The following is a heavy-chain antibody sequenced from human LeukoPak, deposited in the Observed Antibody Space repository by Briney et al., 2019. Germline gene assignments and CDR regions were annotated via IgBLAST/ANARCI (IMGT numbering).Heavy chain of an antibody. CDR2: IKSKTDGGTT. D-gene: IGHD2/OR15-2a*01. J-gene: IGHJ4*02. V-gene: IGHV3-15*01. CDR1: GFTFGDAW. Sequence: PGGSLRLSCAASGFTFGDAWMRWVRQAPGKGLEWVGRIKSKTDGGTTEYAAPVKGRFTISRGDSKNTLYLQMNSLKTEDTAVYYCTTGATRLLLEYWGQGTLVTVSS. CDR3: TTGATRLLLEY.